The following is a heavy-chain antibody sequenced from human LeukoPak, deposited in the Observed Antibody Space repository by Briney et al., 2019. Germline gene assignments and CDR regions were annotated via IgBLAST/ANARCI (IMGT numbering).Heavy chain of an antibody. CDR2: TRNDGSNK. CDR1: GLSFSSEG. CDR3: VKEGAYFFDS. Sequence: GGSLRLSCAGCGLSFSSEGMQGVGEAPGKGLQWVAVTRNDGSNKYYVGSVKGRFTISRDNSKNTLFLQMNSLRAEDTAVYYCVKEGAYFFDSWGQGTLVTVSS. J-gene: IGHJ4*02. V-gene: IGHV3-30*02. D-gene: IGHD3-16*01.